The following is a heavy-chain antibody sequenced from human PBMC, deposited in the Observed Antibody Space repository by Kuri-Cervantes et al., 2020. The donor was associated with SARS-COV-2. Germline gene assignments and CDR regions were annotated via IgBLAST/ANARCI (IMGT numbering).Heavy chain of an antibody. Sequence: ASVKVSCKVSGYTLTELSMHWVRQAPGKGPEWMGGFDPEDGETIYAQKFQGRVTMTGDTSTDTAYMELSSLRSEDTAVYYCAREGYSSGWSHYYYYMDVWGKGTTVTVSS. CDR3: AREGYSSGWSHYYYYMDV. V-gene: IGHV1-24*01. CDR2: FDPEDGET. D-gene: IGHD6-19*01. J-gene: IGHJ6*03. CDR1: GYTLTELS.